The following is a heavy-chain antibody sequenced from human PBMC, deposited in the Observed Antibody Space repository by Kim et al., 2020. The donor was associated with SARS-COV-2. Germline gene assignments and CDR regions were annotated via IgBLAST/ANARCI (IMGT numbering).Heavy chain of an antibody. Sequence: GGSLRLSCAASGFTFSSYGMHWVRQAPGKGLEWVAVISYDGSNKYYADSVKGRFTISRDNSKNTLYLQMNSLRAEDTAVYYCAKDKGGSGWYGYYYYGMDVWGQGTTVTVSS. J-gene: IGHJ6*02. CDR2: ISYDGSNK. CDR3: AKDKGGSGWYGYYYYGMDV. D-gene: IGHD6-19*01. V-gene: IGHV3-30*18. CDR1: GFTFSSYG.